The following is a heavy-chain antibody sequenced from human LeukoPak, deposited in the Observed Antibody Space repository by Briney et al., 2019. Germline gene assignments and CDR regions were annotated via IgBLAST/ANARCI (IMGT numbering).Heavy chain of an antibody. Sequence: ASVKVSCKASGYTFTGYYMHWVRQAPGQGLEWMGWINPNSGGTNYAQKFQGRVTMTRDMSTSTVYMELSSLRSEDTAVYYCARVLGDFWNQYDYWGQGTLVTVSS. V-gene: IGHV1-2*02. CDR1: GYTFTGYY. J-gene: IGHJ4*02. D-gene: IGHD3-3*01. CDR3: ARVLGDFWNQYDY. CDR2: INPNSGGT.